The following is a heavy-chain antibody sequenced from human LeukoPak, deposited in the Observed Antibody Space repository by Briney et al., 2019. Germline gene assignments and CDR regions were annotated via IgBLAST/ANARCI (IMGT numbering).Heavy chain of an antibody. Sequence: QSGGSLRLSCAASGFTFSNYGMHWVRQAPGKGLEWVAVISYDGSNKYYADSVKGRFTISRDNSKNTLYLQISSLRPEDTAVYYCAGGWGEIPWYLGLWGRGTLVTVSS. CDR3: AGGWGEIPWYLGL. D-gene: IGHD3-16*01. V-gene: IGHV3-30*03. J-gene: IGHJ2*01. CDR2: ISYDGSNK. CDR1: GFTFSNYG.